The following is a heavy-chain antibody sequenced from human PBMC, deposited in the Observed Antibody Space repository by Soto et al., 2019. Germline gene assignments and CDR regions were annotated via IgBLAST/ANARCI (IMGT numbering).Heavy chain of an antibody. CDR1: GYTFTSYG. CDR3: ARRLRFEYYYYGMDV. CDR2: ISAYNGNT. J-gene: IGHJ6*02. D-gene: IGHD3-3*01. V-gene: IGHV1-18*01. Sequence: QVQLVQSGAEVKKPGASVKVSCKASGYTFTSYGISWVRQAPGQGLEWMGWISAYNGNTNYAQKLQGRVTMTTDTSXXTAYMELRSLRSDDTAVYYCARRLRFEYYYYGMDVWGQGTTVTVSS.